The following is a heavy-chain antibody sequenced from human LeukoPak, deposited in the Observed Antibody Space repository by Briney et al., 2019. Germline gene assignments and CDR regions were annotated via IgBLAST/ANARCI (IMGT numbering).Heavy chain of an antibody. V-gene: IGHV5-51*01. Sequence: GESLKISCKASGYSFTTYWFGWMRQMPGKGLEWMGIIYPADSATRYSPSFQGQVTISVDKSISTAYLQWSSLKASDTAMYYCARERSSQGYFDFWGQGTLVTVSS. CDR3: ARERSSQGYFDF. CDR2: IYPADSAT. CDR1: GYSFTTYW. J-gene: IGHJ4*02. D-gene: IGHD6-6*01.